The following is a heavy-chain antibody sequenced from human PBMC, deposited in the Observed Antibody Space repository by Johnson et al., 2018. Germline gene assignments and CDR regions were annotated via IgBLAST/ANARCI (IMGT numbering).Heavy chain of an antibody. CDR2: IRSEANAYAT. Sequence: EVQLVESGGGLVQPGGSLKLSCAASGFSFRGSAMHWVRQSSEKGLEWVGRIRSEANAYATAYAASVKGRFTISRDDSNNTAYLQMNILTTEDTAVYYCTRRQESLDISGYNYFDFWGHGTLVTVSS. CDR1: GFSFRGSA. D-gene: IGHD3-22*01. V-gene: IGHV3-73*01. J-gene: IGHJ4*01. CDR3: TRRQESLDISGYNYFDF.